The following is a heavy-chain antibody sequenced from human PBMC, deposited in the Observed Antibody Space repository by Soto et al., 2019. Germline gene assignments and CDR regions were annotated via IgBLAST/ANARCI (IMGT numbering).Heavy chain of an antibody. V-gene: IGHV2-5*02. Sequence: QITLKESGPTLVKPTQTLTLTCTFSGFSLSTSGVGVGWIRQPPGKALEWLALIYWDDDKRYSPSLKSRPTITKDTSKNQVVLTMTNMDPVDTATYYCAHRQGDTDAFDIWGQGTMVTVSS. D-gene: IGHD2-21*02. J-gene: IGHJ3*02. CDR2: IYWDDDK. CDR1: GFSLSTSGVG. CDR3: AHRQGDTDAFDI.